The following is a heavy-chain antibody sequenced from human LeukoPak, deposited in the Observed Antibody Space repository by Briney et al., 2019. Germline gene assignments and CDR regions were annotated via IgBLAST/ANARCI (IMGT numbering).Heavy chain of an antibody. CDR3: ANGSLLWFGELSSPFDP. V-gene: IGHV1-69*06. D-gene: IGHD3-10*01. Sequence: GASVKVSCKASGGTFSSYAISWVRQAPGQGLEWMGGIIPIFGTANYAQKFQGRVTTTADKSTSTAYMELSSLRSEDTAVYYCANGSLLWFGELSSPFDPWGQGTLVTVSS. CDR1: GGTFSSYA. CDR2: IIPIFGTA. J-gene: IGHJ5*02.